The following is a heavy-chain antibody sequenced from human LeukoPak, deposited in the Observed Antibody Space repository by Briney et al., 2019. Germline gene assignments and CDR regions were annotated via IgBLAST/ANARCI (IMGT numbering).Heavy chain of an antibody. CDR2: MSGYNGHR. CDR3: ARRPGGYYYYYMDV. Sequence: AAVKVSCKASVYTLTGYGVSWVRQAPGQRLGCRGWMSGYNGHRNYVQKVQRRVTMTTDTSTSTAYMELRSLTSDDAAVYYCARRPGGYYYYYMDVWGKGTTVTVSS. D-gene: IGHD3-10*01. CDR1: VYTLTGYG. J-gene: IGHJ6*03. V-gene: IGHV1-18*01.